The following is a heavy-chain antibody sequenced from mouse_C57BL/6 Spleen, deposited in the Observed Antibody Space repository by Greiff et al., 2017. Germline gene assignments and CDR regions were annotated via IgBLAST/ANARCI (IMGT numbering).Heavy chain of an antibody. CDR1: GYTFTDYN. D-gene: IGHD1-1*01. V-gene: IGHV1-18*01. Sequence: VQLQQSGPELVKPGASVKIPCKASGYTFTDYNMDWVKQSHGKSLEWIGDINPNNGGTIYNQKFKGKATLTVDKSSSTAYMERRSLTSEDTAVYYGARRNYGSSSWFAYWGQGTLVTVSA. CDR2: INPNNGGT. CDR3: ARRNYGSSSWFAY. J-gene: IGHJ3*01.